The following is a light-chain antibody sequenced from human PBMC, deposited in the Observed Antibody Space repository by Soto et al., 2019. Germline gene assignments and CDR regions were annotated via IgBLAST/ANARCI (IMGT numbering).Light chain of an antibody. V-gene: IGKV3-15*01. CDR3: QQDKNWPPLT. Sequence: EIGMTQSPATLSVSPGETATLSCRASQSVSYNLAWYQQKPGQGPRRLIYGAFTRATGIPARFSGSGSGTEFTLAISSLQSVDFAVYYGQQDKNWPPLTFGGGNKVEIK. CDR2: GAF. CDR1: QSVSYN. J-gene: IGKJ4*01.